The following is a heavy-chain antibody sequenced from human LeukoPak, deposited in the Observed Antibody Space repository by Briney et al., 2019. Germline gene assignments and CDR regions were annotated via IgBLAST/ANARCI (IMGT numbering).Heavy chain of an antibody. CDR1: GFTFSSYG. CDR3: AKDPFIAVAGTYPVDY. J-gene: IGHJ4*02. CDR2: ISYDGSNK. Sequence: PGGSLRLSCAASGFTFSSYGMHWVRQAPGEGLEWVAVISYDGSNKYYADSVKGRFTISRDNSKNTLYLQMNSLRAEDTAVYYCAKDPFIAVAGTYPVDYWGQGTLVTVSS. D-gene: IGHD6-19*01. V-gene: IGHV3-30*18.